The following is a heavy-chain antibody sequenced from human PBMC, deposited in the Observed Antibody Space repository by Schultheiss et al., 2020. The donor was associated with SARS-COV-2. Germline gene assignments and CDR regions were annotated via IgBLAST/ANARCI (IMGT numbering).Heavy chain of an antibody. CDR3: ARDYDLLAAAGPRNFDY. CDR1: GFTVSSNY. Sequence: GGSLRLSCAASGFTVSSNYMSWVRQAPGKGLEWVSYISSSGSTIYYADSVKGRFTISRDNAKNSLYLQMNSLRAEDTAVYYCARDYDLLAAAGPRNFDYWGQGTLVTVAS. V-gene: IGHV3-11*01. D-gene: IGHD6-13*01. J-gene: IGHJ4*02. CDR2: ISSSGSTI.